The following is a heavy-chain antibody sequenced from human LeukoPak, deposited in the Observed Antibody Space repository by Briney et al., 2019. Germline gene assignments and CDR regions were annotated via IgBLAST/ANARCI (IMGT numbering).Heavy chain of an antibody. Sequence: PGGSLRLSCAPSGFTVSSNYMSWVRQAPGKGLEWVSVIYSGGSTYYADSVKGRFTISRDNSKNTLYLQMNSLRAEDTAVYYCAREWEWLDLHYDYWGQGTLVTVSS. J-gene: IGHJ4*02. V-gene: IGHV3-53*01. CDR3: AREWEWLDLHYDY. D-gene: IGHD3-3*01. CDR1: GFTVSSNY. CDR2: IYSGGST.